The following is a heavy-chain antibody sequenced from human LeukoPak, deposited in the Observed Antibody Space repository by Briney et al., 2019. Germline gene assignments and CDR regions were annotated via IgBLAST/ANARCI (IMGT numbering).Heavy chain of an antibody. CDR2: IYYSGST. J-gene: IGHJ5*02. V-gene: IGHV4-31*03. D-gene: IGHD1-1*01. CDR1: GGSISSGGYY. CDR3: ARGLERWFDP. Sequence: SETLSLTCTVSGGSISSGGYYWSWIRQHPGKGLEWIGYIYYSGSTYYNPSLKSRVTISVDTSKDQFSLKLSSVTAADTAVYYCARGLERWFDPWGQGTLVTVSS.